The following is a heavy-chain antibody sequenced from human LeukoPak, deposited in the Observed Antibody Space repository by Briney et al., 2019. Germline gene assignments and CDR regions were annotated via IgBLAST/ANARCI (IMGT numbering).Heavy chain of an antibody. CDR3: AYSSGYQQH. CDR1: GGSFSDYY. D-gene: IGHD3-22*01. J-gene: IGHJ1*01. Sequence: KPSETLSLTCAVYGGSFSDYYWSWMRQPPGKGLEWIGEINHSGSTNYNPSLKSRVTIPVDTSKNQFSLKLSSVTAADTAVYFCAYSSGYQQHWGQGTLVTVSS. CDR2: INHSGST. V-gene: IGHV4-34*01.